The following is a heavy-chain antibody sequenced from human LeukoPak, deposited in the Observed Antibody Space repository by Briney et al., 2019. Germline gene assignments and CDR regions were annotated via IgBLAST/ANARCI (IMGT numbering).Heavy chain of an antibody. Sequence: GGSLRLSSAAAGFTFSYYVMHLRHQAAGGVLGCVSIISNNGSNKYYADSVKGRFTISRDNSKNTLHLQMNSLRAEDTAVYYCAREEVVPAAMGEYYYYYGMDVWGKGTTVTVSS. V-gene: IGHV3-33*01. D-gene: IGHD2-2*01. CDR2: ISNNGSNK. CDR3: AREEVVPAAMGEYYYYYGMDV. CDR1: GFTFSYYV. J-gene: IGHJ6*04.